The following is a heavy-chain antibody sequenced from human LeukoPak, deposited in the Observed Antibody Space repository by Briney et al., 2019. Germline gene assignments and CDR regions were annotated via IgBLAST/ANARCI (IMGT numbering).Heavy chain of an antibody. CDR2: IYSGGST. V-gene: IGHV3-66*01. CDR3: ARSSDGDYYYYFDY. CDR1: GFTVSSNY. D-gene: IGHD4-17*01. Sequence: GGSLRLSCVASGFTVSSNYMSWVRQAPGKGLEWVSVIYSGGSTEYADSVKGRFTVSRDNSKNTLYLRMNSLRAEDTAVYYCARSSDGDYYYYFDYWGQGTLVTVSS. J-gene: IGHJ4*02.